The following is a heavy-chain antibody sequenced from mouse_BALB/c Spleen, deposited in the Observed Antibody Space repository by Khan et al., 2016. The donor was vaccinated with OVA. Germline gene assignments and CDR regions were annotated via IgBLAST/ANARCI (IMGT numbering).Heavy chain of an antibody. CDR3: ARSIMAN. V-gene: IGHV3-2*02. CDR1: CYSITSDYA. J-gene: IGHJ2*01. CDR2: ISYSGST. Sequence: VQLKQSGPCLVKPSQSLSLTFPVTCYSITSDYAWHWIRQFPGNKLEWMGYISYSGSTSFNPSLKSRISITRDTSKNQFFLPLNSVTTEDTATYYCARSIMANWGQGTTLTVSS.